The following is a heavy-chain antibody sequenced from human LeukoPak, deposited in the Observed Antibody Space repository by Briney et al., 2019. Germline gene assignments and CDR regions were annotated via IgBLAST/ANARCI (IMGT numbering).Heavy chain of an antibody. CDR3: AGGGKGNWFDP. V-gene: IGHV4-39*07. Sequence: SETLSLTCTVSGGSISSYYWGWIRQPPGKGLEWIGSIYYSGSTYYNPSLKSRATISVDTSKNQFSLKLSSVTAADTAVYYCAGGGKGNWFDPWGQGTLVTVSS. D-gene: IGHD4-23*01. CDR2: IYYSGST. J-gene: IGHJ5*02. CDR1: GGSISSYY.